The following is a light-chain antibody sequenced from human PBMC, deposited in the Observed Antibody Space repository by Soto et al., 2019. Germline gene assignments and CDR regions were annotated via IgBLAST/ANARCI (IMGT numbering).Light chain of an antibody. V-gene: IGLV7-46*01. CDR3: LLHYSDSLA. CDR2: DTS. Sequence: QAVVTQEPSLTVSPGGTVTLTCGSSTGAVTSGHYPYWFQQKPGQAPRTLIYDTSNKHSWTPARFSGSLLGGKAALTLSGAQPEDGADYYCLLHYSDSLAFGGGTKLTVL. J-gene: IGLJ2*01. CDR1: TGAVTSGHY.